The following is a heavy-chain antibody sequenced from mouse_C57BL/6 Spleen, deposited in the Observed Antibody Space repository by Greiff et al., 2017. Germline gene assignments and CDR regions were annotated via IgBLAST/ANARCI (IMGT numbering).Heavy chain of an antibody. CDR2: IDPENGDT. J-gene: IGHJ2*01. Sequence: EVQLQQSGAELVRPGASVKLSCTASGFNIKDDYMHWVKQRPEQGLEWIGWIDPENGDTEYASKFQGKATITADTSSNTAYLQLSSLKSEDTAVYYCTLTGTFDYWGQGTTLTVSS. D-gene: IGHD4-1*01. CDR3: TLTGTFDY. V-gene: IGHV14-4*01. CDR1: GFNIKDDY.